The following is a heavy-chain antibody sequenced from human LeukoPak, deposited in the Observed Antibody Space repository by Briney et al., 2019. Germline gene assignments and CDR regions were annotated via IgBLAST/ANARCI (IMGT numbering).Heavy chain of an antibody. J-gene: IGHJ4*02. D-gene: IGHD6-6*01. CDR2: ISYDGSDK. CDR3: AKIPSSSTYFDY. V-gene: IGHV3-30*02. Sequence: TGGSLRLSCAASRFTFSSYGMHWVRQAPGKGLEWVALISYDGSDKYYADSVKGRFTISRDNSRNTLYLQMNSLRIEDTAVYYCAKIPSSSTYFDYWGQGTLVTVSS. CDR1: RFTFSSYG.